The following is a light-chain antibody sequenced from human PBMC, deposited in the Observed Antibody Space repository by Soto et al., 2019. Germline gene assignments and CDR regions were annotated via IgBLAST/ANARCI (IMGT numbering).Light chain of an antibody. CDR1: RSVSSS. CDR3: QQYGPSPST. J-gene: IGKJ2*01. V-gene: IGKV3-20*01. CDR2: DAS. Sequence: DIVLTQSPGTLSLSPGERATLSCRARRSVSSSFAWYQQKPGQAPRLLIYDASTRATGIQDRFSGSGSGTDFTLTISRLEPEAFAVYYCQQYGPSPSTFGQGTNLEI.